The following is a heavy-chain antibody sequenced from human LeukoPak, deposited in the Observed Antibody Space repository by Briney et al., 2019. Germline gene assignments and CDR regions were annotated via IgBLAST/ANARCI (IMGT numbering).Heavy chain of an antibody. Sequence: ASVKVSCKASGYTFTSYYMHWVRQAPGQGLEWMGIINPSGDSTSYAQKFQGRVTMTRDTSTSTVYMELSSLRSEDTAVYYCAQAPNNWNYDYWGQGTLVTVSS. V-gene: IGHV1-46*01. CDR3: AQAPNNWNYDY. CDR2: INPSGDST. J-gene: IGHJ4*02. CDR1: GYTFTSYY. D-gene: IGHD1-7*01.